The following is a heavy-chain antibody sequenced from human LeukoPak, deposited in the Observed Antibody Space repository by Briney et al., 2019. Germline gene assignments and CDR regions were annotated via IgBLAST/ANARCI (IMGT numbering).Heavy chain of an antibody. CDR2: MNPNSGNT. Sequence: GASVKVSCKASGYTFTSYGISWVRQATGQGLEWMGWMNPNSGNTGYAQKFQGRVTMTRNTSISTAYMELSSLRSEDTAVYYCARGHLPVARRAWYYYYYYGMDVWGQGTTVTVSS. J-gene: IGHJ6*02. CDR3: ARGHLPVARRAWYYYYYYGMDV. D-gene: IGHD1-1*01. V-gene: IGHV1-8*02. CDR1: GYTFTSYG.